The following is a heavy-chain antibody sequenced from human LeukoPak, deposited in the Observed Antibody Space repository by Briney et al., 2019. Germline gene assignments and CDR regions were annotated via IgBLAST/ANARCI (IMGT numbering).Heavy chain of an antibody. CDR2: INHSGST. Sequence: KASETLSLTCAVYGGSFSGYYWSWIRQPPGKGLEWIGEINHSGSTNYNPSLKSRVTISVDTSKNQFSLKLSSVTAADTAVYYCARDGPFHYDILTGPFNWFDPWGQGTLVTVSS. J-gene: IGHJ5*02. D-gene: IGHD3-9*01. CDR3: ARDGPFHYDILTGPFNWFDP. CDR1: GGSFSGYY. V-gene: IGHV4-34*01.